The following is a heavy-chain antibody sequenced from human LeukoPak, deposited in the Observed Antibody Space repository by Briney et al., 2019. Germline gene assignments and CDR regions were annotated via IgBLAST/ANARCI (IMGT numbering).Heavy chain of an antibody. CDR2: MSSSDDGR. J-gene: IGHJ4*02. V-gene: IGHV3-23*01. CDR3: AKAPVTSCRGAFCYPFDY. D-gene: IGHD2-15*01. CDR1: GFSFSSYA. Sequence: PGGSLRLSCATFGFSFSSYAMSWVRQAPGKGLEWVSAMSSSDDGRYYAASVRGRFTISRDTSRSTLYLQMNSLRAEDAAVYYCAKAPVTSCRGAFCYPFDYWGQGTLVTVSS.